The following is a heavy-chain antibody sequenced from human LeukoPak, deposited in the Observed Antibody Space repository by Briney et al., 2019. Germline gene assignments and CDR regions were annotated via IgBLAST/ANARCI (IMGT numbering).Heavy chain of an antibody. CDR2: IDGSGGFT. CDR3: ARDNGGPDDY. V-gene: IGHV3-21*01. D-gene: IGHD3-16*01. CDR1: GFTFSNYW. Sequence: GGSLRLSCAASGFTFSNYWMSWVRQAPGKGLEWVSSIDGSGGFTYYADSVKGRFTISRDNAKNSLYLQMNSLRAEDTAVYYCARDNGGPDDYWGQGTLVTVSS. J-gene: IGHJ4*02.